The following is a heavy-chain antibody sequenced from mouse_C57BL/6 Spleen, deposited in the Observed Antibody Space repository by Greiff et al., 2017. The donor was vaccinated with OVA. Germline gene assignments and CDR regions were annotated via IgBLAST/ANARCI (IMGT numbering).Heavy chain of an antibody. CDR3: AREGESWYFDV. V-gene: IGHV5-16*01. Sequence: EVMLVESEGGLVQPGSSMKLSCTASGFTFSDYYMAWVRQVPEKGLEWVANINYDGSSTYYLDSLKSRFIISRDHAKNILYLQMSSLKSEDTATYYCAREGESWYFDVWGTGTTVTVSS. CDR1: GFTFSDYY. J-gene: IGHJ1*03. CDR2: INYDGSST.